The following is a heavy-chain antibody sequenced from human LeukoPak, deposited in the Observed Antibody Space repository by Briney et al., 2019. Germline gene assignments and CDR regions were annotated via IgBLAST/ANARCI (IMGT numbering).Heavy chain of an antibody. CDR1: GFTFRNEE. Sequence: GGSLRLSCVVSGFTFRNEEMNWVRQAPGKGLEWIAYISNTGSPIHYRDSVKGRFTISRDNAQSSLFLQMNTLRPDDTAIYYCARGGNYAPLDYWAQGALVAVSS. CDR2: ISNTGSPI. D-gene: IGHD1-26*01. J-gene: IGHJ4*02. CDR3: ARGGNYAPLDY. V-gene: IGHV3-48*03.